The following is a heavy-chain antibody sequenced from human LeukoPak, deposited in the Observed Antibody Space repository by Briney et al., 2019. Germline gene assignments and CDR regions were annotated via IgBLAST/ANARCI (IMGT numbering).Heavy chain of an antibody. Sequence: QPGGSLRLSCAASGFTFSSYAMSWVRQAPGKGLEWVSRINTDGSSTSYADSVKGRFTISRDNAKNTLYLQMNSLRAEDTAVYYCASAQNFWSGFTSGSGAFDIWGQGTMVTVSS. J-gene: IGHJ3*02. D-gene: IGHD3-3*01. CDR2: INTDGSST. CDR3: ASAQNFWSGFTSGSGAFDI. CDR1: GFTFSSYA. V-gene: IGHV3-74*01.